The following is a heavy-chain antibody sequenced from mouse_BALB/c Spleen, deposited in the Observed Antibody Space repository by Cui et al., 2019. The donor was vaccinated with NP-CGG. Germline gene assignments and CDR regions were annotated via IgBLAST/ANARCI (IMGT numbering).Heavy chain of an antibody. CDR2: IDPNSGGT. Sequence: QVQLQQPGAELVKPAASAKLSCKASRDTFTSYWMHWVKQRHGRGLEWIGRIDPNSGGTKYNEKFKSKATLTVDNPSSTAYMQLSSLTSEDSAVYYCARYDYYGSSYFDYWGQGTTLTVSS. CDR1: RDTFTSYW. D-gene: IGHD1-1*01. J-gene: IGHJ2*01. V-gene: IGHV1-72*01. CDR3: ARYDYYGSSYFDY.